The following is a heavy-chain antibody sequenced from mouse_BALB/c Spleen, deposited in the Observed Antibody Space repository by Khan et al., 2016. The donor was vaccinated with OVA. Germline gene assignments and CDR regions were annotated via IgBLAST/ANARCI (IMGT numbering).Heavy chain of an antibody. Sequence: EVQLHESGPGLVKPSQSLSLTCTVTGYSITSGYGWNWIRQFPGNKLEWMGYISYSGSTNYNPSLKSRSSITRNTSKNQFLLQLNSVTTEDTATYYCARTARIKYWGQGTTLTVSS. V-gene: IGHV3-2*02. D-gene: IGHD1-2*01. J-gene: IGHJ2*01. CDR2: ISYSGST. CDR1: GYSITSGYG. CDR3: ARTARIKY.